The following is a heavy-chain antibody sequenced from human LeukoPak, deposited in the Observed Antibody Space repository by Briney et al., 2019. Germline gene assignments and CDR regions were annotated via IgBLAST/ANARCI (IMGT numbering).Heavy chain of an antibody. V-gene: IGHV4-34*01. Sequence: SETLSLTCAVYGGSFSGYYWSWIRQPPGKGLEWIGEINRSGSTNYNPSLKSRVTISVDTSKNQFSLKLSSVTAADTAVYYCARAWGYCSGGSCYGYFDYWGQGTLVTVSS. CDR3: ARAWGYCSGGSCYGYFDY. CDR2: INRSGST. J-gene: IGHJ4*02. CDR1: GGSFSGYY. D-gene: IGHD2-15*01.